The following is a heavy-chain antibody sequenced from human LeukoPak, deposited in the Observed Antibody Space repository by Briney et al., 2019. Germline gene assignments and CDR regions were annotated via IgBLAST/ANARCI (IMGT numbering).Heavy chain of an antibody. Sequence: AGSLTLSCVNYGVTFSTYSMNCVRPALLWGLQWVSAISTGGGSTYYPDPVKGRFTISRDHSKNTLYLQINSLRAEDTAVYYCAKDRSYYDGTGYSLYYFDYCGQGTLVTVSS. CDR3: AKDRSYYDGTGYSLYYFDY. CDR2: ISTGGGST. V-gene: IGHV3-23*01. CDR1: GVTFSTYS. J-gene: IGHJ4*02. D-gene: IGHD3-22*01.